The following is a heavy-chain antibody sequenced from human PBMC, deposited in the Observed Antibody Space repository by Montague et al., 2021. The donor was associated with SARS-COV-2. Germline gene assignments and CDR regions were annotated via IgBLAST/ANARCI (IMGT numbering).Heavy chain of an antibody. Sequence: PPLVKPTQTLTLTCTFSGFSLSTSGMCVSWIRQPPGKALEGLARIDWDDDKYYSTSLKTRLTISKDTSKNQVVLTMTNMDPVDTATYYCARIRYDILTGYQTLFDYWGQGTLVTVSS. CDR2: IDWDDDK. V-gene: IGHV2-70*11. CDR3: ARIRYDILTGYQTLFDY. D-gene: IGHD3-9*01. CDR1: GFSLSTSGMC. J-gene: IGHJ4*02.